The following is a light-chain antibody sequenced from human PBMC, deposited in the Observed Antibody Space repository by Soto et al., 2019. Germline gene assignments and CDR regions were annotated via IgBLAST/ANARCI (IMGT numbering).Light chain of an antibody. Sequence: QSALTQPASVSGSPGQSITISCTGTSSDVGSYNFVSWYQQLPGKAPKLMIYEVSNRPSGVSNRFSGSKSGNTASLTISGLQAEDEADYYCSSYTTSSHYVFGSGTKVTAL. J-gene: IGLJ1*01. CDR1: SSDVGSYNF. CDR3: SSYTTSSHYV. CDR2: EVS. V-gene: IGLV2-14*01.